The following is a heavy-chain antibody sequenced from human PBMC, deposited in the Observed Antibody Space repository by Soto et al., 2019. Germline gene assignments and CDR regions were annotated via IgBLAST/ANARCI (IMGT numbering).Heavy chain of an antibody. CDR3: AKDTYYHDSSGYYIFDY. J-gene: IGHJ4*02. D-gene: IGHD3-22*01. Sequence: GGSLRLSCAASGFTFSDYYMSWIRQAPGKGLEWVSYISSSGSTIYYADSVKGQFTISRDNSKNTVYLQMNSLRAEDTAVYYCAKDTYYHDSSGYYIFDYWGQGTLVTVSS. V-gene: IGHV3-11*04. CDR1: GFTFSDYY. CDR2: ISSSGSTI.